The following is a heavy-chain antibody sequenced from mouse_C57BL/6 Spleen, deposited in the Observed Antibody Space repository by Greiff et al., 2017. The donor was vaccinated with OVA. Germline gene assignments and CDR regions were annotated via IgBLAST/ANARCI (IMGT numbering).Heavy chain of an antibody. CDR2: IYPGDGDT. V-gene: IGHV1-82*01. CDR1: GYAFSSSW. CDR3: ARGVYDYECAY. D-gene: IGHD2-4*01. J-gene: IGHJ3*01. Sequence: QVQLKESGPELVKPGASVKISCKASGYAFSSSWMNWVKQRPGKGLEWIGRIYPGDGDTNYNGKFKGKATLTADKSSSTAYMQLSSLTSEDSAVYSCARGVYDYECAYWGQGTLVTVSA.